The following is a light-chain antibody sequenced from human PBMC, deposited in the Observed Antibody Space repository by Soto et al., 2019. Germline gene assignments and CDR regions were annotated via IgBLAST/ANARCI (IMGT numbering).Light chain of an antibody. CDR3: QHYGRSPPSWT. CDR1: QSVSSNY. Sequence: EMVLTQSPGTLSLSAGERATISCRASQSVSSNYLAWYQQKPGQPPRLLISGASSSSTGIPDRFIGSGSGTDFTLTISTLEPEDFAVYYCQHYGRSPPSWTFGQGTKVEIK. CDR2: GAS. J-gene: IGKJ1*01. V-gene: IGKV3-20*01.